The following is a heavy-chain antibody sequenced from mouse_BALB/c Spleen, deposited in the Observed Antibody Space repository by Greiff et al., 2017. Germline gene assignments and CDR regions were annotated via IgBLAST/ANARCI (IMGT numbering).Heavy chain of an antibody. V-gene: IGHV2-2*02. D-gene: IGHD2-2*01. CDR2: IWSGGST. J-gene: IGHJ4*01. CDR1: GFSLTSYG. CDR3: ARKEDYGYDEGDAMDY. Sequence: QVQLQQSGPGLVQPSQSLSITCTVSGFSLTSYGVHWVRQSPGKGLEWLGVIWSGGSTDYNAAFISRLSISKDNSKSQVFFKMNSLQANDTAIYYCARKEDYGYDEGDAMDYWGQGTSVTVSS.